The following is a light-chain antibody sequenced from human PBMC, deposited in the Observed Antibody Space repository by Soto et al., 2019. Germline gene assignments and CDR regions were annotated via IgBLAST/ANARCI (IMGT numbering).Light chain of an antibody. CDR1: SSNIGNNY. Sequence: QSVLTQPPSVSAAPGQKVTISCSGSSSNIGNNYVSWYQHLTGTAPKRLISDNSERPSGIPDRFSGSKSGTSATLGITGLQTGDEADDYCGTWDSSLSAVVFGGGTKVTVL. CDR2: DNS. J-gene: IGLJ2*01. V-gene: IGLV1-51*01. CDR3: GTWDSSLSAVV.